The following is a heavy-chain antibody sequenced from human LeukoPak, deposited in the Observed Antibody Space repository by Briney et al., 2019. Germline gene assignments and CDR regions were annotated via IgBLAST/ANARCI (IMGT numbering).Heavy chain of an antibody. CDR3: AKDATGFSDFDY. D-gene: IGHD3-9*01. CDR2: ISPGGDIT. V-gene: IGHV3-23*01. Sequence: GGSLRLSCAASGFTFDDYAMHWVRQAPGKGLEWVSGISPGGDITYYADSVKGRFTISRDNSKNTLYLQMNNLRADDTAVYYCAKDATGFSDFDYWGQGTLVTVSS. J-gene: IGHJ4*02. CDR1: GFTFDDYA.